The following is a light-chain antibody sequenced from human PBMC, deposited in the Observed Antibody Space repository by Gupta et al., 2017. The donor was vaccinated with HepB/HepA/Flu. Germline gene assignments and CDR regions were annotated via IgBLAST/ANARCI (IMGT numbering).Light chain of an antibody. V-gene: IGLV2-14*01. CDR2: DVN. Sequence: QSALTQPASVSGSPRQSLTISCTGTSSDVGSYNYVSWYQQHPGKVPKVTIYDVNNRPSGVSSRFSGSKSGNTASLTISGLQAEDEADYYCSSYTRNNTWVFGGGTKVTVL. J-gene: IGLJ3*02. CDR3: SSYTRNNTWV. CDR1: SSDVGSYNY.